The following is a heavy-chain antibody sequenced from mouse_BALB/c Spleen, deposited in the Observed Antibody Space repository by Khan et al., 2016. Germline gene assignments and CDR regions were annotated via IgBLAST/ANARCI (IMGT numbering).Heavy chain of an antibody. CDR2: INTYTGEP. D-gene: IGHD2-1*01. CDR3: AREDYYGNPFAY. CDR1: GYTFTNYG. V-gene: IGHV9-3-1*01. J-gene: IGHJ3*01. Sequence: QIQLVQSGPELKKPGETVKISCKASGYTFTNYGMNWVKQAPGKGLKWMGWINTYTGEPTYADDFKGRFAFSLETSASTAYLQINNLKNEDTATYFCAREDYYGNPFAYWGQGTLVTVAA.